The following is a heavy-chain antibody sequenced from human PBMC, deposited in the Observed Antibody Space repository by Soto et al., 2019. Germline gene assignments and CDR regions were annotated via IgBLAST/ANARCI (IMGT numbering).Heavy chain of an antibody. V-gene: IGHV3-73*01. Sequence: FAASGFTFSGSAMHWVRQASGKGLEWVGRIRSKANSYATACAASVKGRFTISRDDSKNTAYLQMNSLKTEDTAVYYCTRRTGTSSDPFDYWGQGTLVTVSS. CDR1: GFTFSGSA. D-gene: IGHD1-1*01. CDR3: TRRTGTSSDPFDY. J-gene: IGHJ4*02. CDR2: IRSKANSYAT.